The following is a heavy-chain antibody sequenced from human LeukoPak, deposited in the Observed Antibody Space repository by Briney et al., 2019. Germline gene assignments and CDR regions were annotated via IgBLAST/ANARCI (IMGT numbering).Heavy chain of an antibody. D-gene: IGHD3-22*01. CDR2: IYYSGST. CDR1: GGSISSYY. J-gene: IGHJ3*02. Sequence: ASETLSLTCTVSGGSISSYYWSWIRQPPGKGLEWIGYIYYSGSTNYNPSLKSRVTISVDTSKNQFSLKLSSVTAADTAVYYCARVTYYYDSSGYYSALDIWGQGTMVTVSS. V-gene: IGHV4-59*01. CDR3: ARVTYYYDSSGYYSALDI.